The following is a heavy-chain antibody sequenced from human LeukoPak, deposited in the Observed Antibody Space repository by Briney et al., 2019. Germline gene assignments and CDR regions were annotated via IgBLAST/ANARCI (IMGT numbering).Heavy chain of an antibody. CDR3: ARDHAADIVATGEDY. D-gene: IGHD5-12*01. V-gene: IGHV3-30-3*01. CDR1: GFTFSSYA. Sequence: PGGSLRLSCAASGFTFSSYAMHWVRQAPGKGLEWVAVISYDGHYKYYADSVKGRFTISRDNSRNTLYLQMNSLRGEDTAVYYCARDHAADIVATGEDYWGQGTLVTVSS. J-gene: IGHJ4*02. CDR2: ISYDGHYK.